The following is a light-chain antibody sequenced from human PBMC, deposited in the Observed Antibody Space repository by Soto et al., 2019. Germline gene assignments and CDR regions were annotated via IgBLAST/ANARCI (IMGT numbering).Light chain of an antibody. J-gene: IGLJ2*01. CDR3: TSFTSRIIVI. CDR2: DVS. Sequence: QSALTQPASVSGSPGQSISISCTGTTNDVGGYDYVSWYQQHPGEAPKLIIFDVSLRPSGVSNRFSGSKSGNTASLTISGLQTEDEADYYCTSFTSRIIVIFGGGTKVTVL. CDR1: TNDVGGYDY. V-gene: IGLV2-14*03.